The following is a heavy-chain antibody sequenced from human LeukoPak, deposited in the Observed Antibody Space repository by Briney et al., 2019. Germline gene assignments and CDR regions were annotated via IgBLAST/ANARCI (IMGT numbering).Heavy chain of an antibody. J-gene: IGHJ4*02. CDR1: GMTFRSHW. Sequence: GGSLRLSCAASGMTFRSHWMTWVRQTTAKGLQWLATIKSDGSEIYYLDSVKGRFTISRDNAKNSLYLQMNSLRADDSAVYYCARYCTFRTCSATNFDAWGQGTLVTVSS. V-gene: IGHV3-7*01. CDR3: ARYCTFRTCSATNFDA. CDR2: IKSDGSEI. D-gene: IGHD2-8*01.